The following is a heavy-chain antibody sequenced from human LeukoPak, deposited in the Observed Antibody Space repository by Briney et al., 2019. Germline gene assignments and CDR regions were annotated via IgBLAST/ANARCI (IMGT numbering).Heavy chain of an antibody. Sequence: ASVKVSCKASGYTFTCYYMHWVRQAPGQGLEWMGWINPNSGGTNYAQKFQGRVTMTRDTSISTAYMELSRLRSDDTAVYYCARDLPDYYDSSFPDYWGQGTLVTVSS. D-gene: IGHD3-22*01. CDR3: ARDLPDYYDSSFPDY. J-gene: IGHJ4*02. CDR1: GYTFTCYY. V-gene: IGHV1-2*02. CDR2: INPNSGGT.